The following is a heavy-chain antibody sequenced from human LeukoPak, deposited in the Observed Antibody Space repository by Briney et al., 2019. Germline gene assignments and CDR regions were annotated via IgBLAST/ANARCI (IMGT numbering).Heavy chain of an antibody. D-gene: IGHD1-26*01. Sequence: ASVKVSCKVSGYTSSVLSMQWVRQAPGKGLEWMGGFDPEDGETIYAQKFQGRVTMTEDTSTDTVYMELNSLRSEDAAVYYCAIPSGSLLGFYYALDVWGQGTTVTVSS. J-gene: IGHJ6*02. V-gene: IGHV1-24*01. CDR3: AIPSGSLLGFYYALDV. CDR1: GYTSSVLS. CDR2: FDPEDGET.